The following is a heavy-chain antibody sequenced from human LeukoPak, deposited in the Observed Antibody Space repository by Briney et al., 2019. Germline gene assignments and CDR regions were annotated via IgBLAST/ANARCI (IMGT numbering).Heavy chain of an antibody. CDR1: GYTFTRYY. CDR2: INPNSGGT. V-gene: IGHV1-2*06. Sequence: ASVKVSCKASGYTFTRYYMHWVRQAPGQGLEWMGRINPNSGGTNYAQKFQGRVTMTRDTSISTAYMELSRLRSDDTAVYYCARDWYYYGSGTHQGFDYWGQGTLVTVSS. J-gene: IGHJ4*02. CDR3: ARDWYYYGSGTHQGFDY. D-gene: IGHD3-10*01.